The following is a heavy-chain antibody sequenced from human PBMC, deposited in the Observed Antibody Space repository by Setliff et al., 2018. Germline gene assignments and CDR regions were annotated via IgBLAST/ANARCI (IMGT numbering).Heavy chain of an antibody. J-gene: IGHJ4*02. CDR1: GFNFPRHT. CDR3: ARSESCGSTHCSPYDY. V-gene: IGHV3-21*01. CDR2: ISPISDYI. Sequence: PGGYLRLSCEASGFNFPRHTMGWVRQAPGKGLEWVSCISPISDYIRYVDSVKGRFTISRDNADNSLYLQMNSLRAEDTAVYYCARSESCGSTHCSPYDYWGQGTLVTVSS. D-gene: IGHD2-2*01.